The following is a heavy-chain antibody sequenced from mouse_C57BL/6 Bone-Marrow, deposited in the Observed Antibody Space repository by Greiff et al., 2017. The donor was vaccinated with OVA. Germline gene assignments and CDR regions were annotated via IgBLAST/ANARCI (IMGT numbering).Heavy chain of an antibody. V-gene: IGHV1-76*01. J-gene: IGHJ4*01. CDR3: ARGKLGDAMDY. Sequence: VMLVESGAELVRPGASVKLSCKASGYTFTDYYINWVKQRPGQGLEWIARIYPGSGNTYYNEKFKGKATLTAEKSSSTAYMQLSSLTSEDSAVYFCARGKLGDAMDYWGQGTSVTVSS. CDR1: GYTFTDYY. CDR2: IYPGSGNT. D-gene: IGHD4-1*01.